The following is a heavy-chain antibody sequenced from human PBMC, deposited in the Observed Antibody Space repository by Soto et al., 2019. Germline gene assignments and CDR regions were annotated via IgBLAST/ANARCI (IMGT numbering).Heavy chain of an antibody. CDR3: ARHRWGSGSYSGLLDF. D-gene: IGHD3-10*01. J-gene: IGHJ4*02. CDR1: GGSISTSSYF. Sequence: LSLTCSVSGGSISTSSYFWGWIRQPPGKGLEWVGAVHYSGSANYRSSLQSRVTISVDTSQNQFSLRLRSVTAADTAVYYCARHRWGSGSYSGLLDFWGQGALVTVSS. V-gene: IGHV4-39*01. CDR2: VHYSGSA.